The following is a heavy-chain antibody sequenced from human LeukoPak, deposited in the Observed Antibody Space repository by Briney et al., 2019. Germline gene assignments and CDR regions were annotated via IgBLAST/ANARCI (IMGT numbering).Heavy chain of an antibody. Sequence: SETLSLTCTVSGGSISSGDYYWSWIRQPPGKGLEWIGYIYYSGSTYYNPSLKSRVTISLDTSKNQFSLRLSSVTAADTAVYYCARVSLVRGAPDYYFDYWGQGTLVTVSS. V-gene: IGHV4-30-4*01. CDR2: IYYSGST. J-gene: IGHJ4*02. CDR1: GGSISSGDYY. D-gene: IGHD3-10*01. CDR3: ARVSLVRGAPDYYFDY.